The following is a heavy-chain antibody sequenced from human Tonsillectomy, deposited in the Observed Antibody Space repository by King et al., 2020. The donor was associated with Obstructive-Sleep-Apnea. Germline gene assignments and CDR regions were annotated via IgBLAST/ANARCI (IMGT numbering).Heavy chain of an antibody. CDR3: ARGYCSITSCYWGFDY. CDR2: IKQDGGEK. CDR1: GFTFSSYW. D-gene: IGHD2-2*01. Sequence: VQLVESGGGLVQPGGSLRLSCAASGFTFSSYWMSWVRQAPGKGLEWVANIKQDGGEKDYVDSVKGLFTISRDNAKNSLYLQMNSLRAEDTAVYYCARGYCSITSCYWGFDYWGQGTLVTVSS. J-gene: IGHJ4*02. V-gene: IGHV3-7*03.